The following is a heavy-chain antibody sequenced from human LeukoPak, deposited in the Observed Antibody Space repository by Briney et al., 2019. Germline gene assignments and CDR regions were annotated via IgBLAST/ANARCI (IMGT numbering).Heavy chain of an antibody. V-gene: IGHV3-23*01. CDR3: AKSNGYRVYNWFDP. Sequence: GGSLRLSCAASGFTFGSYAMGWVRQAPGKGPEWVSSVSGSGGSTYYADSLKGRFTISRDNSNNTLYLQMNSLRADDTALYYCAKSNGYRVYNWFDPCGQGTLVTVSS. CDR1: GFTFGSYA. CDR2: VSGSGGST. D-gene: IGHD1-1*01. J-gene: IGHJ5*02.